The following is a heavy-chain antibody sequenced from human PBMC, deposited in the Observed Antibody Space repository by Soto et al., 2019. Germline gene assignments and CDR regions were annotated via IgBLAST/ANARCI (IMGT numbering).Heavy chain of an antibody. Sequence: SLRLSCAASGFTFSSYAMHWVRQAPGKGLEWVAVISYDGSNKYYADSVKGRFTISRDNSKNTLYLQMNSLRAEDTAVYYCARDYDFWSGEYYYYGMDVWGQGTTVTVSS. D-gene: IGHD3-3*01. V-gene: IGHV3-30-3*01. J-gene: IGHJ6*02. CDR1: GFTFSSYA. CDR2: ISYDGSNK. CDR3: ARDYDFWSGEYYYYGMDV.